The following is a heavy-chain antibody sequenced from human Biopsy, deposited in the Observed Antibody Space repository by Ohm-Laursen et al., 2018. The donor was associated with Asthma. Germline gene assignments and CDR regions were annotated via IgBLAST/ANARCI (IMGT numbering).Heavy chain of an antibody. CDR2: LIPVLGTP. J-gene: IGHJ6*02. V-gene: IGHV1-69*13. Sequence: SVKVSCKASGDSFSNYAISWVRQAPGQGLEWMGGLIPVLGTPDHAQMFEGRVTITADESTSTAYMELSSLSSEDTAVYYCARGYSGPDRIVYYYSGLEVWGQGTTVAVSS. D-gene: IGHD5-12*01. CDR1: GDSFSNYA. CDR3: ARGYSGPDRIVYYYSGLEV.